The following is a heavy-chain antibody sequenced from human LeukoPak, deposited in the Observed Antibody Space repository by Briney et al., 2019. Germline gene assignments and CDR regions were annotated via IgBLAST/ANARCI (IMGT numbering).Heavy chain of an antibody. Sequence: SETLSLTCTVSGGSISSYYWSWIRQPPGKGLEWIGYIYYSGSTNYNPSLKSRVTISVDTSKNQFSLKLSSVTAADTAVYYCASTPRRGGSLNYWGLGTLVTVSS. CDR3: ASTPRRGGSLNY. CDR2: IYYSGST. V-gene: IGHV4-59*01. CDR1: GGSISSYY. D-gene: IGHD1-26*01. J-gene: IGHJ4*02.